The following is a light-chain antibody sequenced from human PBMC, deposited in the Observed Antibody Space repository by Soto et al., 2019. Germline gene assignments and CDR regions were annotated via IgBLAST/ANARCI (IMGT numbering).Light chain of an antibody. CDR2: GAS. CDR1: QSVSSIY. J-gene: IGKJ1*01. V-gene: IGKV3-20*01. CDR3: QQYGSSRWT. Sequence: EIVLTQSPGTLSLSPGERATLSCRASQSVSSIYLAWYQQKPGQAPRLLIYGASSRATGIPDRFSGSGSGTDFPLTISRLEPEDFAVYYCQQYGSSRWTFGQGTKVDIK.